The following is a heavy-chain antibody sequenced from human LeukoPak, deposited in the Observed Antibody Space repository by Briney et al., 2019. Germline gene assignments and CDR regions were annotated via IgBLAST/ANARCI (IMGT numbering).Heavy chain of an antibody. CDR3: AKYAITSRSWVDP. J-gene: IGHJ5*02. V-gene: IGHV3-23*01. D-gene: IGHD2-8*01. CDR2: ISGGGDII. CDR1: GFTFNTHA. Sequence: GGSLRLSCAASGFTFNTHAMSWVRQAPGKGLEWVSTISGGGDIIYYADSVKGRFTISRDNSKNTLNLQMNSLRAEDTAIYYCAKYAITSRSWVDPWGQGTLVTVSS.